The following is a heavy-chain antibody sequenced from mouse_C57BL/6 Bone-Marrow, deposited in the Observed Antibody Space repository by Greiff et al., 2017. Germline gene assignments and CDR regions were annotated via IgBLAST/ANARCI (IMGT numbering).Heavy chain of an antibody. J-gene: IGHJ2*01. CDR1: GFNIKDDY. CDR2: IDPENGDT. CDR3: TFYSNWGY. D-gene: IGHD2-5*01. V-gene: IGHV14-4*01. Sequence: EVQLQQSGAELVRPGASVKLSCTASGFNIKDDYMHWVKQRPEPGLEWIGWIDPENGDTEYASKFQGKATITADPASNTAYLQLSSLTSEDTAVYYCTFYSNWGYWGQGTTLTVSS.